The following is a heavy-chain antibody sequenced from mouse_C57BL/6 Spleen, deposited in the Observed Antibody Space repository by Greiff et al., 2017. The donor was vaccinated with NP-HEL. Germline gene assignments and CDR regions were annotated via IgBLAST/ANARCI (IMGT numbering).Heavy chain of an antibody. CDR1: GFTFSDYG. J-gene: IGHJ1*03. D-gene: IGHD1-1*01. CDR2: ISSGSSTI. Sequence: EVKVVESGGGLVKPGGSLKLSCAASGFTFSDYGMHWVRQAPEKGLEWVAYISSGSSTIYYADTVKGRFTISRDNAKNTLFLQMTSLRSEDTAMYYCARPGGNWYFDVWGTGTTVTVS. V-gene: IGHV5-17*01. CDR3: ARPGGNWYFDV.